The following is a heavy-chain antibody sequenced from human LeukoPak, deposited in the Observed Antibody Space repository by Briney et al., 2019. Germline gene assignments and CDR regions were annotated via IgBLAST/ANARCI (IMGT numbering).Heavy chain of an antibody. J-gene: IGHJ6*02. CDR2: IRPDGSAV. Sequence: PGGSLRLSCAASGFTFRTYWMSWVRQAPVKGLEWVASIRPDGSAVFYVDSVKGRFTFSRDNANNSLDLQMNSLRAEDTAVYYCARFGLPYSIDLWGQGTMVTVSS. D-gene: IGHD3/OR15-3a*01. CDR1: GFTFRTYW. V-gene: IGHV3-7*01. CDR3: ARFGLPYSIDL.